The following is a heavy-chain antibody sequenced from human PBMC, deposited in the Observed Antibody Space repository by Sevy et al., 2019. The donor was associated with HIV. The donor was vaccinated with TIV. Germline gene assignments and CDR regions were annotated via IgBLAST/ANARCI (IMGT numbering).Heavy chain of an antibody. CDR1: GFTFSTYG. V-gene: IGHV3-30*02. Sequence: GGSLRLSCAASGFTFSTYGMHWVRQAPGKGLEWVAFIRFDGTIKYYTDSVKGRLTISRDNSKNTLYLQMNSLGAEDTAVYFCAKVLHIVVVPAAIDYCYGMDVCGQGTTVTVSS. J-gene: IGHJ6*02. D-gene: IGHD2-2*01. CDR3: AKVLHIVVVPAAIDYCYGMDV. CDR2: IRFDGTIK.